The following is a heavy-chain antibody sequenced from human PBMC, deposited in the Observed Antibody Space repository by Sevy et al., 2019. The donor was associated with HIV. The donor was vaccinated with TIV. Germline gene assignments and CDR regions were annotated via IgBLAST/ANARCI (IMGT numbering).Heavy chain of an antibody. V-gene: IGHV3-30*04. D-gene: IGHD3-22*01. CDR2: MSYDGRSQ. CDR1: GFSFSTHA. Sequence: GGSLSLSCEASGFSFSTHAMHWVRKAPGKGLEGVQVMSYDGRSQYYADSVRGRFTISRDNSKNTLFLQMNSLRPEDTALYYCARDGGYDSSGYYPFHFWGQGTQVTVSS. J-gene: IGHJ4*02. CDR3: ARDGGYDSSGYYPFHF.